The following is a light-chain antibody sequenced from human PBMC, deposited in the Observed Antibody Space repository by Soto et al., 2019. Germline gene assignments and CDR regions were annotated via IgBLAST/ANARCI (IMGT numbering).Light chain of an antibody. V-gene: IGKV3-20*01. CDR3: QQYGSSPRT. CDR1: LSVSSSY. Sequence: EIVLPQSPGTLSLSPGERATLSCRASLSVSSSYLAWYQQKPGQAPRLLIYGASTRATGIPHRFSGSGSGTDFSLTISRLEPEDFAVYYCQQYGSSPRTFGQGTK. CDR2: GAS. J-gene: IGKJ1*01.